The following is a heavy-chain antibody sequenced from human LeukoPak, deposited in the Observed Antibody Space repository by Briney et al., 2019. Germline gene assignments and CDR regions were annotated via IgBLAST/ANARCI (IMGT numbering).Heavy chain of an antibody. CDR1: GYSFATCW. J-gene: IGHJ5*02. V-gene: IGHV5-51*01. CDR2: IYPADSNT. Sequence: GESLKISCTGSGYSFATCWIGWVRQMPGKGLEWMGIIYPADSNTRYSPSFKGQVTISVDKSNSTAYLQWSSLKASDTAMYFCARLYSILSPFDPWGQGTLVTVSS. D-gene: IGHD2-21*01. CDR3: ARLYSILSPFDP.